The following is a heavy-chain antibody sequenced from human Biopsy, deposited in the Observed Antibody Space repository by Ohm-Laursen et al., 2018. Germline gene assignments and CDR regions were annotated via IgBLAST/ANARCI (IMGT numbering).Heavy chain of an antibody. Sequence: SLRLSCAASGFTFSNCGVDWVRQAPGKGLEWVAGISYDGSNEYYGDSVKGRFSISRDNSKNTLHLQMNSLRAEDTAIYYCAPHSEGGGVGVWGQGTTVTVAS. J-gene: IGHJ6*02. CDR2: ISYDGSNE. CDR3: APHSEGGGVGV. V-gene: IGHV3-33*01. CDR1: GFTFSNCG.